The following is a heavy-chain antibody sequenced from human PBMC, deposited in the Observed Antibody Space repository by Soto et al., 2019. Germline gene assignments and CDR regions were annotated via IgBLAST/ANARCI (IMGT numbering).Heavy chain of an antibody. CDR1: GFTFTSYG. V-gene: IGHV1-18*01. Sequence: QVQLVQSGAEVKKPGASMKVSCKASGFTFTSYGISWVRQAPGQGLEWMGWVSAYNGNTHYAQKLQGRVTDTSTTPASLELRSLGADATAVYYCWRGGSSWQPHADYWGQGTLVTVSS. J-gene: IGHJ4*02. CDR3: WRGGSSWQPHADY. CDR2: VSAYNGNT. D-gene: IGHD2-15*01.